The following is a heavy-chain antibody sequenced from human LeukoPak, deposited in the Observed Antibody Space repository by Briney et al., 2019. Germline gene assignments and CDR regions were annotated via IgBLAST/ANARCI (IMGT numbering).Heavy chain of an antibody. CDR3: ARDPPGVRYGRPIFDF. V-gene: IGHV1-18*01. CDR1: GYTFTSYG. J-gene: IGHJ4*02. Sequence: GASVKVSCKASGYTFTSYGISWVRQAPGQGLEGMVWISAYNGNTNYAQKLQGRVTLTTDTSTSTAYMELRSLRSDDTAVYYCARDPPGVRYGRPIFDFWGQGTLVTVSS. CDR2: ISAYNGNT. D-gene: IGHD2-8*01.